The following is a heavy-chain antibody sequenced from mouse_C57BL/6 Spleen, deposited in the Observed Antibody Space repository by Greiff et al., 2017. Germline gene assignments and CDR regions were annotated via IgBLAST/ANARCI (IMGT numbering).Heavy chain of an antibody. Sequence: EVKVVESGGDLVKPGGSLKLSCAASGFTFSSYGMSWVRQTPDKRLEWVATISSGGSYTYYPDSVKGRFTISRDNAKNTLYLQMSSLKSEDTAMYYCASYYGSSYAMDYWGQGTSVTVSS. CDR3: ASYYGSSYAMDY. V-gene: IGHV5-6*01. D-gene: IGHD1-1*01. J-gene: IGHJ4*01. CDR2: ISSGGSYT. CDR1: GFTFSSYG.